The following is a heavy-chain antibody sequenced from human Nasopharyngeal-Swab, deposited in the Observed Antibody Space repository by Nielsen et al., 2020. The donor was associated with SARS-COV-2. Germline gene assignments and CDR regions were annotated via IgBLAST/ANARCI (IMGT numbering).Heavy chain of an antibody. D-gene: IGHD3-3*01. Sequence: SETLSLTCTVSGGSISSYYWNWIRQPPGKGREWIGYIYYNGSTNYNPSLKSRITISVDTSENQFSLKLSSVTAADTAVYYCARHVSTTIFGVVIISYFDYWGQGTLVTVSS. CDR3: ARHVSTTIFGVVIISYFDY. CDR2: IYYNGST. J-gene: IGHJ4*02. CDR1: GGSISSYY. V-gene: IGHV4-59*01.